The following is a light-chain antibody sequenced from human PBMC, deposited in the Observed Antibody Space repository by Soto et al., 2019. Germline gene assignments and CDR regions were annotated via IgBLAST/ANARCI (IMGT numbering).Light chain of an antibody. J-gene: IGKJ1*01. CDR3: QHYNSYSEA. CDR2: KAS. V-gene: IGKV1-5*03. CDR1: QTISSW. Sequence: MHVSRSASTLSGSVGDGGRIACLASQTISSWLAWYQQKPGKAPKLLIYKASTLKSGVPSRFSGSGSGTEFTLTISSLQPDDFATYYCQHYNSYSEAFGQGTKVDIK.